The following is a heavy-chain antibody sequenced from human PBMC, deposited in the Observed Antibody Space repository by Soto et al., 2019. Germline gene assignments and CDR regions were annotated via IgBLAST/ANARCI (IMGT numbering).Heavy chain of an antibody. Sequence: SGPTLVNPTQTLTLTCTFSGFSLSTSGMCMSWIRQPPGKALEWLARIDWDDDKYYSTSLKTRLTISKDTSKNQVVLTMTNMDPVDTATYYCARLLYSSGKFDPWGQGTLVTVSS. V-gene: IGHV2-70*11. CDR2: IDWDDDK. D-gene: IGHD6-19*01. J-gene: IGHJ5*02. CDR3: ARLLYSSGKFDP. CDR1: GFSLSTSGMC.